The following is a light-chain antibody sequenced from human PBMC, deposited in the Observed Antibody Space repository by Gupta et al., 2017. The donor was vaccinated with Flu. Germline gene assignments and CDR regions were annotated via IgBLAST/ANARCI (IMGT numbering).Light chain of an antibody. CDR2: SNN. CDR1: SSNIGSNT. J-gene: IGLJ3*02. CDR3: AVWNDSLNGWV. V-gene: IGLV1-44*01. Sequence: SVLTXPPSASXTPGQRVTISCSGSSSNIGSNTVNWYQHLPGTAPKLLIYSNNQRPSGVPDRFSGSKSGTSASLAISGLQSEDETDYYCAVWNDSLNGWVFGGGTKLTVL.